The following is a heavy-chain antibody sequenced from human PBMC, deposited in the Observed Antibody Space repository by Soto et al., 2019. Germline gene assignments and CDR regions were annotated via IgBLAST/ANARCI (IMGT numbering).Heavy chain of an antibody. CDR2: IYYSGST. V-gene: IGHV4-39*07. D-gene: IGHD6-6*01. CDR1: GGSISSSSYY. CDR3: ARVSSVVAARPIKVFDY. J-gene: IGHJ4*02. Sequence: SETLSLTCTVSGGSISSSSYYWGWIRQPPGKGLEWIGSIYYSGSTYYNPSLKSRVTISVDTSKNQFSLKLSSVTAADTAVYYCARVSSVVAARPIKVFDYWGQGTLVTVSS.